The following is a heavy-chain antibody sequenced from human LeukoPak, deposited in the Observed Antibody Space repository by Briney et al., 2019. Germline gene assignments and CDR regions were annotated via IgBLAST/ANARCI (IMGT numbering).Heavy chain of an antibody. V-gene: IGHV3-30-3*01. CDR1: GFTFSSYA. J-gene: IGHJ6*02. CDR2: ISYDGSNK. Sequence: HPGGSLRLSCAASGFTFSSYAMHWVRQAPGKGLEWVAVISYDGSNKYYADSVKGRFTISRDNSKNTLYLQMNSLRAEDTAVYYCARDDSRDTVVTAILYYYYYGMDVWGQGTTVTVSS. CDR3: ARDDSRDTVVTAILYYYYYGMDV. D-gene: IGHD2-21*02.